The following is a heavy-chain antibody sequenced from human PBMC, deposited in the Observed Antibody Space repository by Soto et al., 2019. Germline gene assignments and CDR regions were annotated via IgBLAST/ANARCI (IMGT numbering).Heavy chain of an antibody. CDR3: ARRKDFGQQLRYYYYGMDV. D-gene: IGHD6-13*01. CDR2: IKQDGSEK. Sequence: GGSLRLSCAASGFTFSSYWMSWVRQAPGKGLEWVANIKQDGSEKYYVDSVKGRFTISRDNAKNSLYLQMNSLRAEDTAVYYCARRKDFGQQLRYYYYGMDVWGQGTTVTVSS. J-gene: IGHJ6*02. V-gene: IGHV3-7*01. CDR1: GFTFSSYW.